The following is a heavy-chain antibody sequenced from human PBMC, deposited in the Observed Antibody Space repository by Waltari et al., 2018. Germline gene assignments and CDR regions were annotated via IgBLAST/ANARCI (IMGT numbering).Heavy chain of an antibody. Sequence: QLQLQESGPGLVKPSETLSPMCTVSGGSTTSSSFHWTWISQPPGRGLEWSGSVYYTGSAFYNPSLRSRLTMSSDTSGNQFSLQVRSVTAADTAVYYCARLASPEGLDVWGQGTTVTVSS. CDR2: VYYTGSA. CDR1: GGSTTSSSFH. J-gene: IGHJ6*02. CDR3: ARLASPEGLDV. V-gene: IGHV4-39*01.